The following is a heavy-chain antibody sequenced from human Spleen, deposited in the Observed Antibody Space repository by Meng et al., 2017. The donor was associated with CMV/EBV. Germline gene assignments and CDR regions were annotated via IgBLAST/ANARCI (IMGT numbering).Heavy chain of an antibody. V-gene: IGHV3-23*01. Sequence: GESLKISCAASGFTFSSYAMSWVRQAPGKGLEWVSYISGGGDITDSADSVKGRFTTSRDNSKNTVYLQMNSLRAEDTAVYYCAKQGLAIAAAGTFDYWGQGTVVTVSS. D-gene: IGHD6-13*01. CDR2: ISGGGDIT. J-gene: IGHJ4*02. CDR1: GFTFSSYA. CDR3: AKQGLAIAAAGTFDY.